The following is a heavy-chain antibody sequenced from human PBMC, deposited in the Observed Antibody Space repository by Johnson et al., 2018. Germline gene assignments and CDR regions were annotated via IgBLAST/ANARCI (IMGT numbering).Heavy chain of an antibody. D-gene: IGHD3-16*01. CDR2: ISYDRNNK. Sequence: VQLVETGGGVVQPGRSLRLSCAASVFTFSSYGMYCVRQAPGKGLEWVAAISYDRNNKYYADFVKGRFTISRDNSKNTLYLQMNSLRAEDTAVDYCVKDGRLLEYLYPNYMDVWGKGTTVTVSS. V-gene: IGHV3-30*18. CDR1: VFTFSSYG. J-gene: IGHJ6*03. CDR3: VKDGRLLEYLYPNYMDV.